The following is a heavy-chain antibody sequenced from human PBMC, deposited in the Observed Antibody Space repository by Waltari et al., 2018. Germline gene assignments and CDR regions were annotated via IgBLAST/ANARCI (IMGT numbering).Heavy chain of an antibody. J-gene: IGHJ4*03. D-gene: IGHD2-2*01. CDR2: IYYSGST. Sequence: QVQLQESGPGLVKPSQTLSLTCTVSGGSISSGGYYWSWIRQHPGKGLEWIGYIYYSGSTYYNPSLKSRVTISVDTSKNQFSLKLSSVTAADTAVYYCARIVVVPAASYYFDYWGQGTMVTVSS. CDR3: ARIVVVPAASYYFDY. CDR1: GGSISSGGYY. V-gene: IGHV4-31*03.